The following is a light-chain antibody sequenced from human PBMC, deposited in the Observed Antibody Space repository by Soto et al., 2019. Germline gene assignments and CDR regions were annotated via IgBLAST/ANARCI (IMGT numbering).Light chain of an antibody. CDR1: QSVSSN. J-gene: IGKJ1*01. Sequence: EIVMPQSPATLSVSPGARATLSGRASQSVSSNLAWYQQKPGQAPRLLIYGASTRATGIPARFSGSGSGTEFTLTISSLQSEDFAVYYCQQHNNWPPWTFGQGTKVDNK. CDR2: GAS. V-gene: IGKV3-15*01. CDR3: QQHNNWPPWT.